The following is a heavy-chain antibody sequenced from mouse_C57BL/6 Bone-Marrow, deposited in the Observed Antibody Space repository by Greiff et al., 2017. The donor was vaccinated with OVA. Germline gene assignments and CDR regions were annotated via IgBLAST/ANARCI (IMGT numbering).Heavy chain of an antibody. J-gene: IGHJ4*01. V-gene: IGHV1-81*01. Sequence: QVQLQQSGAELARPGASVKLSCTASGYTFTSYGISWVKQRPGQGLEWIGEIYPRSGNTYSNEKVKGKATLTADKYSSTAYMELRSLTSEDSAVYLCARALGLPGAMDYWGQGTSVTVSS. CDR2: IYPRSGNT. D-gene: IGHD3-3*01. CDR1: GYTFTSYG. CDR3: ARALGLPGAMDY.